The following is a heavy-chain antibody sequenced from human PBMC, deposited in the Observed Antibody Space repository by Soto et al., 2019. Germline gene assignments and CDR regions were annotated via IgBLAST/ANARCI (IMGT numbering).Heavy chain of an antibody. D-gene: IGHD1-26*01. CDR1: GYTFTGYY. J-gene: IGHJ5*02. Sequence: ASVKVSCKASGYTFTGYYMHWVRQAPGQGLEWMGWINPNSGGTNYAQKFQGRVTMTRDTSISTAYMELSRLRSDDTAVYYCARDPVGASHNWLDPWGQGTLVTVYS. CDR3: ARDPVGASHNWLDP. CDR2: INPNSGGT. V-gene: IGHV1-2*02.